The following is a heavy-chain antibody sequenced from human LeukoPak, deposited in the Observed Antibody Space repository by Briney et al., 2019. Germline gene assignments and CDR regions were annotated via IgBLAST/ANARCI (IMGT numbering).Heavy chain of an antibody. CDR3: ATERWMVRGVPTVGWFDP. CDR2: FDPEDGET. D-gene: IGHD3-10*01. Sequence: ASVKVSCKVSGYTLTELSMHWVRQAPGKGLEWMGGFDPEDGETIYAQKFQGRVTMTEDTSTDTAYMELSSLRSEDTAVYYCATERWMVRGVPTVGWFDPWGQGTLVTVSS. V-gene: IGHV1-24*01. CDR1: GYTLTELS. J-gene: IGHJ5*02.